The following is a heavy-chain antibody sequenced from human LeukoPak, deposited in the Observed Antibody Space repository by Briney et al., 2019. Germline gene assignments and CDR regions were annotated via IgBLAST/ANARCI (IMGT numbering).Heavy chain of an antibody. CDR2: IIPIRGIA. D-gene: IGHD2-2*01. J-gene: IGHJ6*02. CDR1: GGTFSSYT. CDR3: ARDPSTSHYYYGMDV. Sequence: SVKVSCKASGGTFSSYTISWVRQAPGQGLEWMGRIIPIRGIANYAQKFQGRVTIIADKSASTAYMELSSLRSEDTAVYYCARDPSTSHYYYGMDVWGQGTTVTVSS. V-gene: IGHV1-69*04.